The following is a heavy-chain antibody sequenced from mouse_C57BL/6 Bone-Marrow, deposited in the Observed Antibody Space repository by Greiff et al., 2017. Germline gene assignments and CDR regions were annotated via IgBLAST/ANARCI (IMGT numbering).Heavy chain of an antibody. Sequence: EVNLVESGGDLVKPGGSLKLSCAASGFTFSSYGMSWVRQTPDKRLEWVATISSGGSYTYYPDSVKGRFTISRDNAKNTLYLQMSSLKSEDTAMYYCARQNYNTHYWGQGTTLTVSS. CDR3: ARQNYNTHY. CDR2: ISSGGSYT. J-gene: IGHJ2*01. V-gene: IGHV5-6*01. CDR1: GFTFSSYG. D-gene: IGHD1-3*01.